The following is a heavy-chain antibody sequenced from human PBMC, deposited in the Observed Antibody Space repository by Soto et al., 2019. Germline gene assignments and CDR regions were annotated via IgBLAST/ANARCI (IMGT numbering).Heavy chain of an antibody. CDR2: IYSSGTT. CDR1: GGSISGFY. CDR3: ARGPFCGGDCYFGV. Sequence: PSETLSLTCTVAGGSISGFYWSWVRQPAGKRLGWIGRIYSSGTTNYNPSLKSRFTMSVDTSTGQFSLELTSVTAADTAVYFCARGPFCGGDCYFGVWGQGTQVTVSS. J-gene: IGHJ4*02. D-gene: IGHD2-21*02. V-gene: IGHV4-4*07.